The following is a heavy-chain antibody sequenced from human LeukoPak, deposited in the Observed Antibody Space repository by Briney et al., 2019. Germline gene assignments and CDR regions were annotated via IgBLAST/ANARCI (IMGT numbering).Heavy chain of an antibody. CDR1: GFTFSSYW. J-gene: IGHJ6*02. V-gene: IGHV3-7*01. CDR3: ARVGLRSLEWFDPYYYYGMDV. CDR2: IKHDGSEK. D-gene: IGHD3-3*01. Sequence: GGSLRLSCAASGFTFSSYWMSWVRQAPGKGLEWVANIKHDGSEKYYVDSVKGRFTISRDNAKNSLYLQMNSLRAEDTAVYYCARVGLRSLEWFDPYYYYGMDVWGQGTTVTVSS.